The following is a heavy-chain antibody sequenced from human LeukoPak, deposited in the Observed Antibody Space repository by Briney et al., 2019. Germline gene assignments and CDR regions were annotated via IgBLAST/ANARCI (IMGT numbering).Heavy chain of an antibody. Sequence: GGSLRLSCAASGFTFSSYGMHWVRQAPGKGLERVAVISYDGSNKYYADSVKGRFTISRDNSKNTLYLQMNSLRAEDTAVYYCAKDMARVQLEGGVGTYYYYGMDVWGKGTTVTVSS. CDR3: AKDMARVQLEGGVGTYYYYGMDV. D-gene: IGHD1-1*01. V-gene: IGHV3-30*18. J-gene: IGHJ6*04. CDR2: ISYDGSNK. CDR1: GFTFSSYG.